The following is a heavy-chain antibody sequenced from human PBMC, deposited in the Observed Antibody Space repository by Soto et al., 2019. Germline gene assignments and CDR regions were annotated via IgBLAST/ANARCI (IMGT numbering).Heavy chain of an antibody. CDR2: ISWNSGSI. V-gene: IGHV3-9*01. CDR3: AKEAGTRVYGMDV. Sequence: EVQLVESGGGLVQPGRSLRLSCGASGFTFVDDAMHWVRQAPGKGLEWVSGISWNSGSIGYADSVKGRFTISRDNAKNSLYLQKNSLRAEDTALYYCAKEAGTRVYGMDVWGQGTTVTVSS. J-gene: IGHJ6*02. CDR1: GFTFVDDA. D-gene: IGHD2-2*01.